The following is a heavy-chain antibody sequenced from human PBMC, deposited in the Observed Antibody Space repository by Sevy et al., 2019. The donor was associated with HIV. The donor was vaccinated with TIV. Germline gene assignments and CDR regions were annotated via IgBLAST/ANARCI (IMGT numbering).Heavy chain of an antibody. CDR3: ARADYGDYSGEFDY. Sequence: GESLKISCAASGITFSSHAMHWVRQAPGKGLEWVTIISYDGSNKYYADSVKGRFTICRDNSKNTLYLQMNSLRAEDTAVYYCARADYGDYSGEFDYWGQGTLDTVSS. D-gene: IGHD4-17*01. V-gene: IGHV3-30-3*01. J-gene: IGHJ4*02. CDR2: ISYDGSNK. CDR1: GITFSSHA.